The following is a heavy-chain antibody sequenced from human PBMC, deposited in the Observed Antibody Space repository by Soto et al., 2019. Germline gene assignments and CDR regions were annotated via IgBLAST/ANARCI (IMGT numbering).Heavy chain of an antibody. CDR1: GFTFSSYA. CDR3: ARGDYGDKADYYYYGMDV. V-gene: IGHV3-30-3*01. D-gene: IGHD4-17*01. Sequence: QVQLVESGGGVVQPGRSLRLSCAASGFTFSSYAMHWVRQAPGKGLEWVAVISYDGSNKYYADSVKGRFTISRDNSKNTLYLQMNSLRAEDTAVYYCARGDYGDKADYYYYGMDVWGQGTTVTVSS. CDR2: ISYDGSNK. J-gene: IGHJ6*02.